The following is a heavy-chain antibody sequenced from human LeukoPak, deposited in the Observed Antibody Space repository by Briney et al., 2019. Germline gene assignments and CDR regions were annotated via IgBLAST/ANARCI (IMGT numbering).Heavy chain of an antibody. V-gene: IGHV1-8*03. CDR1: GYTFTSYD. Sequence: ASVKVSCKDSGYTFTSYDINWVRQATGQGLEWMGWMNPNSGNTAYAQKFQGRVTITRNTSISTAYMELSSLRSEDTAVYYCARVDNWNYEDYWGQGTLVTVSS. CDR3: ARVDNWNYEDY. CDR2: MNPNSGNT. D-gene: IGHD1-7*01. J-gene: IGHJ4*02.